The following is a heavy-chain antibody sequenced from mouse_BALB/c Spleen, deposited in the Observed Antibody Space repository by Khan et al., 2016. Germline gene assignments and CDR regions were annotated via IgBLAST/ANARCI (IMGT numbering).Heavy chain of an antibody. D-gene: IGHD1-1*01. Sequence: VRLQQSGPDLVKPGASVKISCKASGYSFTGYYIYWVKQSHGKSLEWIGRVNPNNGGTSYNQQFKGKAVLTIDKSSTTAYMELRSLTSEDSAVYYCLRDAMDYWGQGTSVTVSS. CDR3: LRDAMDY. V-gene: IGHV1-26*01. CDR2: VNPNNGGT. CDR1: GYSFTGYY. J-gene: IGHJ4*01.